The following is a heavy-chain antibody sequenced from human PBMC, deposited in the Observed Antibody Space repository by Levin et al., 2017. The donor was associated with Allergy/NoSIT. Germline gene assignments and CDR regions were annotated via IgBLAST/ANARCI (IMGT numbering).Heavy chain of an antibody. D-gene: IGHD2-15*01. CDR1: GGSISSSSYY. CDR2: IYYSGST. CDR3: ARGGGYCSGGSCRNWFDP. Sequence: GSLRLSCTVSGGSISSSSYYWGWIRQPPGKGLEWIGSIYYSGSTYYNPSLKSRVTISVDTSKNQFSLKLSSVTAADTAVYYCARGGGYCSGGSCRNWFDPWGQGTLVTVSS. V-gene: IGHV4-39*01. J-gene: IGHJ5*02.